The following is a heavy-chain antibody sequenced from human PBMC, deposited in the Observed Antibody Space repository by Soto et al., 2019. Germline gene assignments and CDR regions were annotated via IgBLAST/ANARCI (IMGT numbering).Heavy chain of an antibody. Sequence: ASVKVSCKASGGTFSSYTISWVRQAPGQGLEWMGRIIPILGIANYAQKFQGRVTITADKSTSTAYMELSSLRSEDTAVYYCARGQSQYPDWFDPWGQGTLVTVSS. CDR3: ARGQSQYPDWFDP. J-gene: IGHJ5*02. CDR2: IIPILGIA. CDR1: GGTFSSYT. V-gene: IGHV1-69*02.